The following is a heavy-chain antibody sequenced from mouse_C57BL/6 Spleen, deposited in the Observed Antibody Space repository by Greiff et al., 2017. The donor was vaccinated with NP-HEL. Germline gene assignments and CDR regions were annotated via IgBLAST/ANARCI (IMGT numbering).Heavy chain of an antibody. Sequence: QVQLQQSGAELARPGASVKLSCKASGYTFTSYGISWVKQRTGQGLEWIGEIYPRSGNTYYNEKFKGKATLTADKSSSTAYMELRSLTSEDSAVYFCARSFYDYGYFDVWGTGTTVTVSS. J-gene: IGHJ1*03. CDR1: GYTFTSYG. D-gene: IGHD2-4*01. CDR2: IYPRSGNT. V-gene: IGHV1-81*01. CDR3: ARSFYDYGYFDV.